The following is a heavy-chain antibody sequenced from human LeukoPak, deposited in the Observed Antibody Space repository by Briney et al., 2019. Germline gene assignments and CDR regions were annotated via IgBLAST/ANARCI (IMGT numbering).Heavy chain of an antibody. J-gene: IGHJ4*02. CDR1: GFTFSSYA. CDR3: ARSYGGNYLYYFDY. Sequence: PGGSLRLSCAASGFTFSSYAMSWVRQAPGKGLEWVSSISATGTTTSYADSVKGRFTISRDDSKSTLYLQMNSLKADDTAVHYCARSYGGNYLYYFDYWGQGTLVTVSS. V-gene: IGHV3-23*01. CDR2: ISATGTTT. D-gene: IGHD4-23*01.